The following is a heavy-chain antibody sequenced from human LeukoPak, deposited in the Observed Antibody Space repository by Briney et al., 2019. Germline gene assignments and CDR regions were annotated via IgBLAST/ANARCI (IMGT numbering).Heavy chain of an antibody. CDR2: ISGSGGST. Sequence: PGGSLRLSCAASGFTSSSYAMSWVRQAPGKGLEWVPAISGSGGSTYYADSVKGRFTISRDNSKNTLYLQMNSLRAEDTAVYYCAKDAPVNIVVVPAANSWGQGTLVTVSS. V-gene: IGHV3-23*01. D-gene: IGHD2-2*01. CDR3: AKDAPVNIVVVPAANS. CDR1: GFTSSSYA. J-gene: IGHJ4*02.